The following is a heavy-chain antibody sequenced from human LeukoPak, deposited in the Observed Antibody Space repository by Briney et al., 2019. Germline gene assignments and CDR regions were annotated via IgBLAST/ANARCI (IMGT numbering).Heavy chain of an antibody. CDR2: ISFDGSNK. Sequence: GRSLRLSCAASGFSFSDYTMHWVRQAPGKGLEWVALISFDGSNKYYTDSVKGRFTSSRDNSKNTLYLQMNSLRTEDTAIYYCARDRLLRGLHTSFDYWGQGTLVTVSS. J-gene: IGHJ4*02. CDR1: GFSFSDYT. V-gene: IGHV3-30*04. CDR3: ARDRLLRGLHTSFDY. D-gene: IGHD3-10*01.